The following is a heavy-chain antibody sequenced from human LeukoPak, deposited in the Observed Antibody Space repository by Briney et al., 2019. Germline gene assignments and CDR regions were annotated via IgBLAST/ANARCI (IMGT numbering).Heavy chain of an antibody. V-gene: IGHV3-66*01. Sequence: GGSLRLSCAASGFTVSSNYMSWVRQAPGKGLEWVSVIYSGGNTHYADSVKGRFTISRDNSKNTLYLQMNSLRAEDTAVYYCARGIAAAGIVGVFDYWGQGILVTVSS. CDR2: IYSGGNT. J-gene: IGHJ4*02. D-gene: IGHD6-13*01. CDR1: GFTVSSNY. CDR3: ARGIAAAGIVGVFDY.